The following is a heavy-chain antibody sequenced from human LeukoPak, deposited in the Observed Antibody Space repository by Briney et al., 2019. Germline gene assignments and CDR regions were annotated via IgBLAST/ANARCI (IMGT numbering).Heavy chain of an antibody. D-gene: IGHD3-10*01. CDR3: ARDGYGSGSYGWFDP. V-gene: IGHV4-59*01. CDR2: IYSGST. Sequence: SETLSLTCSVSGASITSSYWSWIRQTPGKGLKWIGNIYSGSTNYNPSFESLVTVSLDTSKNQFSLRLTSVTAADTALYYCARDGYGSGSYGWFDPWGQGTLVTVSS. CDR1: GASITSSY. J-gene: IGHJ5*02.